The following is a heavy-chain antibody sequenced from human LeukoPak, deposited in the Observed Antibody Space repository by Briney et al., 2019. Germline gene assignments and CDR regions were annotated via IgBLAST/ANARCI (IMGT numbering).Heavy chain of an antibody. V-gene: IGHV5-51*01. CDR2: IYTGDSDT. CDR1: GYSFTSYW. D-gene: IGHD3-3*01. CDR3: ARQASSDFWSGYSAFDY. J-gene: IGHJ4*02. Sequence: GESLKISCKGSGYSFTSYWIGWVRQMPGKGLEWVGIIYTGDSDTRYSPSFQGQVTISADKSISTAYLQWSSLKASDTAMYYCARQASSDFWSGYSAFDYWGQGTLVTVSS.